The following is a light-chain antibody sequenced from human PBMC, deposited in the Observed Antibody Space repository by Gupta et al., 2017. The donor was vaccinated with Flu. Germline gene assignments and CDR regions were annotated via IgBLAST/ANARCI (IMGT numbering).Light chain of an antibody. J-gene: IGKJ4*01. Sequence: PSSLSASGGDRVTSTCRARQGGGTYLNWYQQKPGKAPKLLIYGGSTLQSGVPSRFSGSGSGTDFTLTINMLQPEDFATYYCQQSYITPITFGGGTRVEIK. CDR3: QQSYITPIT. CDR2: GGS. CDR1: QGGGTY. V-gene: IGKV1-39*01.